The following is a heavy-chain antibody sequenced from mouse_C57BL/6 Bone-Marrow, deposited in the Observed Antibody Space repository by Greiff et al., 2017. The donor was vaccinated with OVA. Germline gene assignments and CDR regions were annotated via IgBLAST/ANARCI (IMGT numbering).Heavy chain of an antibody. CDR1: GFTFSDYY. CDR3: ARDDYGLYWYFDV. J-gene: IGHJ1*03. D-gene: IGHD2-4*01. Sequence: EVQLVESEGGLVQPGSSMKLSCTASGFTFSDYYMAWVRQVPEKGLEWVADINYDGSSTYYLDSLKSRFIISRDNAKNILYLQMNSLTSEDTATYYCARDDYGLYWYFDVWGTGTTVTVSS. CDR2: INYDGSST. V-gene: IGHV5-16*01.